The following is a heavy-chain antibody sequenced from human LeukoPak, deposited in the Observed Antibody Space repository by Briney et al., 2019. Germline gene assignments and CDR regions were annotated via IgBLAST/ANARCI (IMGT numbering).Heavy chain of an antibody. D-gene: IGHD5-24*01. CDR2: IGIDSGNT. J-gene: IGHJ4*02. CDR1: ALTLSNES. Sequence: PKLYMRLACAASALTLSNESMTWVRQSPRKGLEWISYIGIDSGNTNYADSVKGRFTISGDKAKNSLYLQMNSLRVEDTAVYYCARDYKYAFDNWGQGTLVTVSS. CDR3: ARDYKYAFDN. V-gene: IGHV3-48*01.